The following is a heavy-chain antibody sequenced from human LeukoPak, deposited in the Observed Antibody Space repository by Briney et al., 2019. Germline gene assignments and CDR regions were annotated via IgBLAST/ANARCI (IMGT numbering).Heavy chain of an antibody. CDR2: IYTSGST. CDR1: GGSISSGSYY. D-gene: IGHD6-13*01. CDR3: ASSTSIAAAGVLDY. V-gene: IGHV4-61*02. J-gene: IGHJ4*02. Sequence: SETLSLTCTVSGGSISSGSYYWSWIRQPAGKGLEWIGRIYTSGSTNYNPSLKSRVTISVDTSKNQFSLKLSSVTATDTAVYYCASSTSIAAAGVLDYWGQGTLVTVSS.